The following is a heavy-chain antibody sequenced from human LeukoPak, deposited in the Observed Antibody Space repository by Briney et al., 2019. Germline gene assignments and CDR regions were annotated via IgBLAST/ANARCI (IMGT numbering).Heavy chain of an antibody. V-gene: IGHV3-66*01. CDR1: GFTFNNYA. D-gene: IGHD4-17*01. Sequence: GGSLRLSCAASGFTFNNYAMTWVRQAPGKGLEWVSVIYSGGTTYSADSVKDRFTISRDNSKNTLYLQMNSLTAEDTAVYYCARELPTVTTGTYFDYWGQGNLVTVSS. CDR3: ARELPTVTTGTYFDY. J-gene: IGHJ4*02. CDR2: IYSGGTT.